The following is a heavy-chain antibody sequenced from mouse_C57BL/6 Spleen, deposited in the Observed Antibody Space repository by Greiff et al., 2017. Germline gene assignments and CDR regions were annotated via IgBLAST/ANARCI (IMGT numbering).Heavy chain of an antibody. Sequence: DVQLQEPGPGLVKPSPSLSLTCSVTGYSITSGYYWNWIRQFPGNKLEWMGYISYDGSNNYNPSLKNRISITRDTSKNQFFLKLNSVTTEDTATYYGARDGLLYDMDYWGQGTSVTVSS. CDR2: ISYDGSN. CDR3: ARDGLLYDMDY. J-gene: IGHJ4*01. D-gene: IGHD2-10*01. V-gene: IGHV3-6*01. CDR1: GYSITSGYY.